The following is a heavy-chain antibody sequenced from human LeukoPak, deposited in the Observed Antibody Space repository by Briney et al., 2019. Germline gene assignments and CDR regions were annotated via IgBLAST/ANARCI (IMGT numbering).Heavy chain of an antibody. V-gene: IGHV3-53*01. CDR1: GFTVSSNY. D-gene: IGHD3-10*01. Sequence: GGSLRLSCAASGFTVSSNYMSWVRQAPGKGLEWVSVIYSGGSTYYADSVKGRFTISRDNSKNTLYLQMNSLRAGDTAVYYCARADGSGSYPGYWGQGTLVTVSP. J-gene: IGHJ4*02. CDR2: IYSGGST. CDR3: ARADGSGSYPGY.